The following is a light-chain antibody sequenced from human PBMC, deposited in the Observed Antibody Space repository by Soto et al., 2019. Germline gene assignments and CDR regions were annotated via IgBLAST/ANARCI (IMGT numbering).Light chain of an antibody. CDR3: CSYAGSYTNV. J-gene: IGLJ1*01. CDR2: AVN. Sequence: QSALTQPRSVSGSPGQSVTNSCTGTSSDVGGYNYVSWYQQHPGKAPKLMIYAVNARPSGVPDRFSGSKSGNTASLTISGLQAEDEADYYCCSYAGSYTNVFGTGTKVTVL. CDR1: SSDVGGYNY. V-gene: IGLV2-11*01.